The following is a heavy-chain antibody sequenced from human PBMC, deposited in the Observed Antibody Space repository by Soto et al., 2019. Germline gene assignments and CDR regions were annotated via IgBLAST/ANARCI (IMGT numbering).Heavy chain of an antibody. CDR1: GYTFTSYD. V-gene: IGHV1-8*01. Sequence: ASVKVSCKASGYTFTSYDINWVRQATGQGLEWMGWMNPNSGNTGYAQKFQGRVTMTRSTSISTAYMELSSLRSDDTAVYYCAVVFGELPYDNWFDPWGQGTLVTVSS. CDR3: AVVFGELPYDNWFDP. J-gene: IGHJ5*02. D-gene: IGHD3-10*02. CDR2: MNPNSGNT.